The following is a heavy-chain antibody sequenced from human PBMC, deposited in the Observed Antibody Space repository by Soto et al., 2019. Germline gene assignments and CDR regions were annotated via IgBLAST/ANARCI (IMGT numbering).Heavy chain of an antibody. D-gene: IGHD1-1*01. CDR2: ISALGTYT. CDR1: GFTFRDYY. Sequence: GGSLRLSCAASGFTFRDYYMSWVRQAPGKGLEWVSYISALGTYTNFADSVKGRFTISRDNAESSMYLQMNNLRVEDTGIYYCARLTKIGWNHDHWGQGTLVTVSS. CDR3: ARLTKIGWNHDH. J-gene: IGHJ5*02. V-gene: IGHV3-11*06.